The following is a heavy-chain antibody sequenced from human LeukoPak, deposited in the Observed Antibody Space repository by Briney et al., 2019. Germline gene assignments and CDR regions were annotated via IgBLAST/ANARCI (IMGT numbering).Heavy chain of an antibody. J-gene: IGHJ4*02. CDR1: GFTFSSYS. CDR3: ASWWGSFA. Sequence: SGGSLRLSCAASGFTFSSYSMNWVRQAPGKGLEWVSSISSSSSYTYYADSVKGRFTISRDNAKNSLYLQMNSLRAEDTAVYYCASWWGSFAWGQGTLVTVSS. V-gene: IGHV3-21*01. D-gene: IGHD2-15*01. CDR2: ISSSSSYT.